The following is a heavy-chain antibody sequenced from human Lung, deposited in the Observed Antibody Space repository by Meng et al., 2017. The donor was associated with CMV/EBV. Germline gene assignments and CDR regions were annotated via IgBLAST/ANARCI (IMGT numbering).Heavy chain of an antibody. V-gene: IGHV3-30*04. J-gene: IGHJ6*02. CDR1: GFTFSSSA. D-gene: IGHD3-3*01. CDR3: ARGIKEWSYFYYHAMDV. CDR2: VSYDGSHK. Sequence: GGSLRLXCAASGFTFSSSAMHWVRQAPGKGLEWVAVVSYDGSHKYYADSVKGRFTISRDNSKNSLYLQMNSLRPEDTAVYYCARGIKEWSYFYYHAMDVWGQGSXVTVYS.